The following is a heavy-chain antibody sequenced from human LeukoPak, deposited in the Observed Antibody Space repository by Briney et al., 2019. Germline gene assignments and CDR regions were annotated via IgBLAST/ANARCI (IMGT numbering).Heavy chain of an antibody. CDR2: IYPGDSDT. CDR1: GYSFTDYW. CDR3: ASRSRQLVWWDFDY. V-gene: IGHV5-51*01. D-gene: IGHD6-13*01. Sequence: GESLKISCKGSGYSFTDYWISWVRQMPGKGLEWMGIIYPGDSDTRYSPSFQGQVTISADKSISTAYLQWSSLKASDTAMYYCASRSRQLVWWDFDYWGQGTLVTVSS. J-gene: IGHJ4*02.